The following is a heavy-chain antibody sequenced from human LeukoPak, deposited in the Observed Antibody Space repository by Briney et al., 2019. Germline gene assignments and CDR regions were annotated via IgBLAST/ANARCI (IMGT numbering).Heavy chain of an antibody. CDR3: ARNLGAYCGGDCEQGAFDI. Sequence: PSETLSLTCTVSGGSISSYYWTWIRQPPGKGLEWIGYIYYSGSIYYNPSLKSRVTMSVDTSKNQFSLKLSSVTAVDTAVYYCARNLGAYCGGDCEQGAFDIWGQGTMVTVSS. V-gene: IGHV4-59*04. CDR1: GGSISSYY. D-gene: IGHD2-21*02. J-gene: IGHJ3*02. CDR2: IYYSGSI.